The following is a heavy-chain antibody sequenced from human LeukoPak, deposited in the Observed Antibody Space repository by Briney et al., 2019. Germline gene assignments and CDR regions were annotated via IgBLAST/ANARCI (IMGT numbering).Heavy chain of an antibody. D-gene: IGHD5-12*01. CDR2: IYYSGST. J-gene: IGHJ4*02. CDR1: GGSISSDSYY. CDR3: ASDHDPIVTMCIYDS. V-gene: IGHV4-39*02. Sequence: SETLSLTCTLSGGSISSDSYYWDWIRQPPGKGLECIGSIYYSGSTYYNPSLKSRVTISVDTSKNHFSLRLNSVTAADTAVYYCASDHDPIVTMCIYDSWGQGTLVTVSS.